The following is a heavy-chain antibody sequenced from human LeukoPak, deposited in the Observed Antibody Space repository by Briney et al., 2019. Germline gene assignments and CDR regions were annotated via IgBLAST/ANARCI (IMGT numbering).Heavy chain of an antibody. J-gene: IGHJ4*02. D-gene: IGHD3-9*01. CDR2: INPNSGGT. Sequence: ASVKVSCKASGYTFTGYYTHWVRQAPGQGLEWMGWINPNSGGTNYAQKFQGWVTMTRDTSISTAYMELSRLRSDDTAVYYCARAPVLRYFDDTYYFDYWGQGTLVTVSS. CDR3: ARAPVLRYFDDTYYFDY. V-gene: IGHV1-2*04. CDR1: GYTFTGYY.